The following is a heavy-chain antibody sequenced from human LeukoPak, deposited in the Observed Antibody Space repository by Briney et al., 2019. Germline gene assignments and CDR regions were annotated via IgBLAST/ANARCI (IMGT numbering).Heavy chain of an antibody. J-gene: IGHJ5*02. CDR2: ISGSGGST. Sequence: QPGGSLRLSCAASGFAFSIYAMSWVRQAPGKGLDWVSVISGSGGSTYYADSVEGRFTISRDNSQNTLYLQMNSLRAEDTAVYYCAKGPHTASSYNWFDPWGRGTLVTVSS. CDR1: GFAFSIYA. CDR3: AKGPHTASSYNWFDP. V-gene: IGHV3-23*01. D-gene: IGHD5-18*01.